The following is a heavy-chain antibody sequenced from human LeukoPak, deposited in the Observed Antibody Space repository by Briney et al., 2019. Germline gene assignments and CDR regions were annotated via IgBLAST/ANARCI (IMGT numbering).Heavy chain of an antibody. J-gene: IGHJ6*02. CDR3: ARERSSSWYKRYYYGMDV. Sequence: QSGGPLRLSCAASGFTFSSYGMHWVRQAPGKGLEWVAVIWYDGSNKYYADSVKGRFTISRDNSKNTLYLQMNSLRAEDTAVYYCARERSSSWYKRYYYGMDVWGQGTTVTVSS. CDR2: IWYDGSNK. CDR1: GFTFSSYG. V-gene: IGHV3-33*01. D-gene: IGHD6-13*01.